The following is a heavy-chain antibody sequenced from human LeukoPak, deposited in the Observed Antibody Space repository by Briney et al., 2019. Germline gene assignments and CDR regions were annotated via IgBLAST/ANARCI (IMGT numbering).Heavy chain of an antibody. Sequence: GASVKVSCKASGGTFSSYAISWVRQAPGQGIEWMGRIIPILGIANYAQKFQGRVTITADKSTSTAYMELSSLRSEDTAVYYCASKSSAYYYYGMDVWGQGTTVTVSS. CDR1: GGTFSSYA. D-gene: IGHD3-16*02. V-gene: IGHV1-69*04. J-gene: IGHJ6*02. CDR2: IIPILGIA. CDR3: ASKSSAYYYYGMDV.